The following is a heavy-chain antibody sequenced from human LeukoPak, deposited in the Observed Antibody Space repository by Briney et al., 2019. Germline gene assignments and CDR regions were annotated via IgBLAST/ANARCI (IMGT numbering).Heavy chain of an antibody. V-gene: IGHV3-33*08. CDR2: IWSDGGDK. CDR3: AREAPFGSGSYDY. Sequence: GGSLRLSCAASGFTVSSNYMSWVRQAPGKGLEWVALIWSDGGDKYYADSVKGRFTISRDNSKNTLYLQMNSLRVEDTAVYHCAREAPFGSGSYDYWGQGTLVTVSS. D-gene: IGHD3-10*01. CDR1: GFTVSSNY. J-gene: IGHJ4*02.